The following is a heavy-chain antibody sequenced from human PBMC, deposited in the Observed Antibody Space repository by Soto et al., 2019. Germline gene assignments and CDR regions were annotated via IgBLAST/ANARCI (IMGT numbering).Heavy chain of an antibody. CDR3: ARAGRYYNVWDY. Sequence: QVQLQESGPGLVKPSQTLSLTCTVSGGSIHSGGYYSSWIRQHPGKGLEWIGYIYYSGSTYYNPSLKSRVTISRHTSKHQFSLGLRSVTAADAAVYCCARAGRYYNVWDYWGRGTLVTVSS. J-gene: IGHJ4*02. CDR2: IYYSGST. D-gene: IGHD3-10*01. CDR1: GGSIHSGGYY. V-gene: IGHV4-31*03.